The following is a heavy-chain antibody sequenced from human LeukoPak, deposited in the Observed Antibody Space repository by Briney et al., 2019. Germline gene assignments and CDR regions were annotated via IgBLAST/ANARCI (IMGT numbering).Heavy chain of an antibody. CDR2: ISYDGRYQ. Sequence: GESLKLSCAVSGLTYSGSAIHWVRQAPGKGLEWVAVISYDGRYQFYADSVKGRFTVSRDNSKNTLFLQMNSLRAEDTAVYHCARMMTDFDGSGHDIQRGAFDIWGQGTMVTVS. J-gene: IGHJ3*02. CDR1: GLTYSGSA. D-gene: IGHD3-22*01. V-gene: IGHV3-30*04. CDR3: ARMMTDFDGSGHDIQRGAFDI.